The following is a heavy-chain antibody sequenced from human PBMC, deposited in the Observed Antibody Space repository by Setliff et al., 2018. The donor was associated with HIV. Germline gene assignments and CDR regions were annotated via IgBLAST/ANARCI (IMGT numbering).Heavy chain of an antibody. CDR1: GFTFTNYW. Sequence: GESLKISCKASGFTFTNYWIAWVRQMPGKGLEWMGIIHPGDSDARYSPSFLGQVTISADKSISTAYLQWSSLKATDTAMYYCARLTYYYDSSGYYPNWFDPWGQGTLVTVSS. CDR2: IHPGDSDA. V-gene: IGHV5-51*01. D-gene: IGHD3-22*01. CDR3: ARLTYYYDSSGYYPNWFDP. J-gene: IGHJ5*02.